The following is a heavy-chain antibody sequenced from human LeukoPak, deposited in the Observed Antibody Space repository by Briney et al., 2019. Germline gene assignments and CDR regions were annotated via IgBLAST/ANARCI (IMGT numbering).Heavy chain of an antibody. Sequence: SETLSLTCAVYGGSFSGYYWSWIRQPPGKGLEWIGEINHSGSTNYNPSLKSRVTISVATSKNQFSLKLSSVTAADTAVYYCARGRGTVMYYFDYWGQGTLVTVSS. CDR2: INHSGST. D-gene: IGHD4-17*01. J-gene: IGHJ4*02. CDR1: GGSFSGYY. V-gene: IGHV4-34*01. CDR3: ARGRGTVMYYFDY.